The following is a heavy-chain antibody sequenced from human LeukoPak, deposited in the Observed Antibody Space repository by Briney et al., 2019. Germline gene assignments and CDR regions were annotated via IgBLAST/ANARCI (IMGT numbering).Heavy chain of an antibody. D-gene: IGHD3-10*01. CDR3: AREHTYYFGSQTSTLDV. J-gene: IGHJ6*02. V-gene: IGHV4-31*03. CDR2: IYYSGST. Sequence: SETLSLTCTVSGGSISSGGYYWSWIRQHPGTGLEWIGYIYYSGSTYYNPSLKSRVTISVDTSKNQFSLKLNSVTAADTAVYYCAREHTYYFGSQTSTLDVWGQGTAVTVSS. CDR1: GGSISSGGYY.